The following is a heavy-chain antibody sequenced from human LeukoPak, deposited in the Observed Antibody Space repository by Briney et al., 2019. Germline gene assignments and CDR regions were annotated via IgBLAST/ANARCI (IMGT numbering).Heavy chain of an antibody. V-gene: IGHV1-46*01. J-gene: IGHJ4*02. Sequence: ASVKVSCKASGYTFTSYYMHWVRQAPGQGLEWMGIINPSGGSTGYAQTFQGRVTMTRDTSTSTVYMELSSLRSEDTAVYYCARERGGHYYDYWGQGTLVTVSS. CDR3: ARERGGHYYDY. CDR2: INPSGGST. D-gene: IGHD3-16*01. CDR1: GYTFTSYY.